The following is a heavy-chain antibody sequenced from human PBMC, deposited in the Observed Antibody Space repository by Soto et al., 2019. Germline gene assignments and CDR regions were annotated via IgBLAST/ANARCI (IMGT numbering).Heavy chain of an antibody. CDR1: GFTFSSYA. CDR2: ISGSGGST. Sequence: GGSLRLSCAASGFTFSSYAMSWVRQAPGKGLEWVSAISGSGGSTYYADSVKGRFTISRDNSKNTLYLQMNSLRAEDTAVYYCANPMAKGTEGYFQHWGQGTLVTVSS. CDR3: ANPMAKGTEGYFQH. D-gene: IGHD1-1*01. J-gene: IGHJ1*01. V-gene: IGHV3-23*01.